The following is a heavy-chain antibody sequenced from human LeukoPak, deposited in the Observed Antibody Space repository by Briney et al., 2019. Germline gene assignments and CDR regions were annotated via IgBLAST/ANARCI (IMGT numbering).Heavy chain of an antibody. CDR1: GGSMTNYY. D-gene: IGHD6-13*01. Sequence: SGTLSLTCTVSGGSMTNYYWSWIRQPAGKGLEWIGRIYSSGSTNFKSSLKSRVSMSVDTSTNQFSLNISSVSAADSAVYYCARDAGKRNRNSWYKVYYYYYMDVWGKGTTVTVSS. CDR3: ARDAGKRNRNSWYKVYYYYYMDV. CDR2: IYSSGST. J-gene: IGHJ6*03. V-gene: IGHV4-4*07.